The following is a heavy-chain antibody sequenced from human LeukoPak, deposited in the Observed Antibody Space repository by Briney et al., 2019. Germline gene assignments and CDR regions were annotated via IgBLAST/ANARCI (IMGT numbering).Heavy chain of an antibody. D-gene: IGHD2-21*02. Sequence: SETLSLTCTVSGDSISSYYWSWLRQPPGKGLESIGYTHYSGSTNYNPSLKSRVTISLDTSGNQFSLKLSSVTAADTAVYYCASGYCGGACQLGGVDMWGQGTMVTVSS. CDR2: THYSGST. CDR1: GDSISSYY. J-gene: IGHJ3*02. V-gene: IGHV4-59*01. CDR3: ASGYCGGACQLGGVDM.